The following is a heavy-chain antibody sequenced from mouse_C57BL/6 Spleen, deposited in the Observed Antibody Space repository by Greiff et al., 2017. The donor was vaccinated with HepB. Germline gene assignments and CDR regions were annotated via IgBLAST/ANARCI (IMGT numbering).Heavy chain of an antibody. D-gene: IGHD4-1*01. CDR1: GYTFTDYY. J-gene: IGHJ2*01. V-gene: IGHV1-19*01. CDR2: INPYNGGT. Sequence: VQLQQSGPVLVKPGASVKMSCKASGYTFTDYYMNWVKQSHGKSLEWIGVINPYNGGTSYNQKFKGKATLTVDKSSSTAYMELNSLTSEDSAVYYCARSNHPPYYFDYWGQGTTLTVSS. CDR3: ARSNHPPYYFDY.